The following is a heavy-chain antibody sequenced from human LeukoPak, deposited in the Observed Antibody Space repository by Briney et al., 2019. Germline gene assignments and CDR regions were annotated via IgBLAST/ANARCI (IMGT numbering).Heavy chain of an antibody. Sequence: GGSLRLSCAASGFTFSSYSMNWVRLAPGKGLEWVSSISSSSSYIYYADSVKGRFTISRDNAKNSLYLQMNSLRAEDTAVYYCARDSNGYSSYYGMDVWGQGTTVTVSS. CDR1: GFTFSSYS. V-gene: IGHV3-21*01. J-gene: IGHJ6*02. CDR2: ISSSSSYI. D-gene: IGHD5-18*01. CDR3: ARDSNGYSSYYGMDV.